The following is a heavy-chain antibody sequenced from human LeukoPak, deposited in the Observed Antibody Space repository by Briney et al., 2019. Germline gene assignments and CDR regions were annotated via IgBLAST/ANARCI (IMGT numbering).Heavy chain of an antibody. CDR1: GGSISSGGYY. D-gene: IGHD3-10*01. Sequence: SETLSLTCTVSGGSISSGGYYWSWIRQPPGKGLEWIGEINHSGGTNYNPSLKSRVTISVDTSKNQFSLKLSSVTAADTAVYYCARRLRGFVRNYFDYWGQGTLVTVSS. V-gene: IGHV4-39*07. CDR2: INHSGGT. CDR3: ARRLRGFVRNYFDY. J-gene: IGHJ4*02.